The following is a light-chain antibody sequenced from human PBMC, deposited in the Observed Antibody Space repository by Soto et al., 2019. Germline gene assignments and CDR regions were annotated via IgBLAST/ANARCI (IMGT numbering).Light chain of an antibody. CDR1: SSDVGLYDY. CDR3: SSYTSDSSYV. V-gene: IGLV2-14*01. CDR2: AVS. Sequence: QSVLTQPASVSGSPGQSITISCTGTSSDVGLYDYVSWYQQHPGKAPQLMIYAVSNRPSGXSNRFSASKSGNTASLFISGLQAEDEADYYCSSYTSDSSYVFGSGTKVTVL. J-gene: IGLJ1*01.